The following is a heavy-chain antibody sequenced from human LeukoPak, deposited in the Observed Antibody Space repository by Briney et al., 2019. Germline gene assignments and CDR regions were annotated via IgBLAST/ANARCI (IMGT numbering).Heavy chain of an antibody. V-gene: IGHV4-39*01. CDR1: GGSIRSSYYY. CDR3: ARGPRDGYPNWFDP. CDR2: IYDSGST. D-gene: IGHD5-24*01. J-gene: IGHJ5*02. Sequence: SETLSLTCTVSGGSIRSSYYYWGWIRQPPGKGLEWIGSIYDSGSTYYNPSLKSRVTISVDTSKNQFSLKLNSVTAADTAVYYCARGPRDGYPNWFDPWGQGTLVTVSS.